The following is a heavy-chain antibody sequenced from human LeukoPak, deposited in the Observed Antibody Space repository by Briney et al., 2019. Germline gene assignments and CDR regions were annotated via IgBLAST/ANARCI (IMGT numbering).Heavy chain of an antibody. CDR3: ARSYDYVWGSYRYPFDY. J-gene: IGHJ4*02. CDR1: GGSFSGYY. V-gene: IGHV4-34*01. CDR2: INHSGST. Sequence: PSETLSLTCAVYGGSFSGYYWSWIRQPPGKGLERIGEINHSGSTNYNPSLKSRVTISVDTSKNQFSLKLSSVTAADTAVDYCARSYDYVWGSYRYPFDYWGQGTLVTVSS. D-gene: IGHD3-16*02.